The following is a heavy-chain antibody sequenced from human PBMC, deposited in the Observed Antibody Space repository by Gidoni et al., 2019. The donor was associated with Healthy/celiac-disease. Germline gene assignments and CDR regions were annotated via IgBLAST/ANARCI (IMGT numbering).Heavy chain of an antibody. CDR2: IYHSGST. CDR3: ARDQSAAAAGTYYFDY. D-gene: IGHD6-13*01. Sequence: QVQLQESGPGLVKPSGTLSLTCAVSGGSISPSNWWSWVRQPPGKGLEWIGDIYHSGSTNYNPSLKSRVTISVDKSKNQFSLKLSSVTAADTAVYYCARDQSAAAAGTYYFDYWGQGTLVTVSS. V-gene: IGHV4-4*02. CDR1: GGSISPSNW. J-gene: IGHJ4*02.